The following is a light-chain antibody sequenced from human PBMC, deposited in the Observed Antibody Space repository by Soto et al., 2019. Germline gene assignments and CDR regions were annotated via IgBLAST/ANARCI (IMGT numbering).Light chain of an antibody. CDR3: GAWDGGLSAFV. V-gene: IGLV1-51*01. Sequence: QSVLTQPLSVSAAPGRTVTISCSGSSXNIGNSFVSWYQQLPGTAPRLLIYDNNERPSGIPDRFSGSKSGTSATLGITGLQTGDEADYYCGAWDGGLSAFVFGTGTKVNVL. J-gene: IGLJ1*01. CDR2: DNN. CDR1: SXNIGNSF.